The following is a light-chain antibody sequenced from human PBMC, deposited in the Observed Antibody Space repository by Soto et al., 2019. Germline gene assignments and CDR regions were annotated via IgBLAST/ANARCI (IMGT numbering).Light chain of an antibody. Sequence: EIVLTQSPGTLSLSPGERATLSCRASQTVTNNYLAWYQQKPGQAPRLLIYDASSRATGIPDRFTGSGSGTDFTLTISRLEPEDVAVYYCHQCSYSPLTFGGGTKVEIK. CDR2: DAS. CDR1: QTVTNNY. V-gene: IGKV3-20*01. CDR3: HQCSYSPLT. J-gene: IGKJ4*01.